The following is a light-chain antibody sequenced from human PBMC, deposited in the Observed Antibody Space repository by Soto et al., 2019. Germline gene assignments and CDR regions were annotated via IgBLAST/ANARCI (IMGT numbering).Light chain of an antibody. CDR1: QSVSGN. Sequence: EIVMTQSPATLSVSPGERVTLSCRVSQSVSGNLAWYQQRPGQAPRLLIYGAVTRATGIPARFSGRGSGTEFTLTITSLQSEDFAVYFCQQYNGWLWTFGQGTKVDIK. V-gene: IGKV3D-15*01. CDR2: GAV. J-gene: IGKJ1*01. CDR3: QQYNGWLWT.